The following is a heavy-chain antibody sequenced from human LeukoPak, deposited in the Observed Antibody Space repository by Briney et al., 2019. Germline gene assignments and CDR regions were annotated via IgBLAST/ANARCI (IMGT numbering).Heavy chain of an antibody. Sequence: ASVKVSCKASGYTFTSYGISWVRQAPGQGLEWMGWISAYNGNTNYAQKLQGRVTMTTDTSTSTAYMEVRSLRSDDTAVYYCARAPSYYDSSGYYYDYWGQGTLVTVSS. CDR3: ARAPSYYDSSGYYYDY. CDR1: GYTFTSYG. D-gene: IGHD3-22*01. CDR2: ISAYNGNT. J-gene: IGHJ4*02. V-gene: IGHV1-18*01.